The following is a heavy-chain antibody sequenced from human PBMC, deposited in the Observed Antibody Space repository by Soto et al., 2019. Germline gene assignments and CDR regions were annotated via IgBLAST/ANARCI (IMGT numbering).Heavy chain of an antibody. CDR1: GFLFSSYG. V-gene: IGHV3-30*03. CDR3: ATFGIYDFWSGYLHRDAFDV. CDR2: VSFDGSDS. Sequence: QVQLVESGGGVVQPGRSPRLSCAASGFLFSSYGLHWVRQAPGKGLEWVAIVSFDGSDSYYADSVKGRFTIFRDNSKNTLYLHMNSLRTEDTAVYYCATFGIYDFWSGYLHRDAFDVWGQGTMVTVSS. D-gene: IGHD3-3*01. J-gene: IGHJ3*01.